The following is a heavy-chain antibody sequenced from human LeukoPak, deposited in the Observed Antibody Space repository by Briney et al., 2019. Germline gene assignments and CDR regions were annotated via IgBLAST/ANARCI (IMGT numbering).Heavy chain of an antibody. V-gene: IGHV5-51*01. CDR2: IFPGDSDT. CDR1: GYSFTSYW. CDR3: ARGTGSYHTAYMN. J-gene: IGHJ4*02. D-gene: IGHD1-26*01. Sequence: GESLKISCKGSGYSFTSYWIGWVRQMPGKGLVWLVFIFPGDSDTRYSPSFQGQVTISADKSLSTAYLQWTSLKASDTAMYYCARGTGSYHTAYMNWGQGSPVTVSS.